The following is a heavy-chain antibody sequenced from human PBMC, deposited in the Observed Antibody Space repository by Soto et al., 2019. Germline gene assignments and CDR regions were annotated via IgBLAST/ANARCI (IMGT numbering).Heavy chain of an antibody. Sequence: GASVKVSCKASGYTFTSYGISWVRQAPGQGLEWMGWISAYNGNTNYAQKLQGRVTMTTDTSTSTAYMELRSLRSDDTAVYYCAVAIYYDSSGYAEYFQHWGQGTLVTVSS. CDR3: AVAIYYDSSGYAEYFQH. J-gene: IGHJ1*01. D-gene: IGHD3-22*01. CDR2: ISAYNGNT. CDR1: GYTFTSYG. V-gene: IGHV1-18*01.